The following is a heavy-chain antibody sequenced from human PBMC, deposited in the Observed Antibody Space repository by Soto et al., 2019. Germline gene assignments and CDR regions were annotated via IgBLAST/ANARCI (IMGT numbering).Heavy chain of an antibody. Sequence: GASVKVCCKASGYTFTSYGISWVRQAPGQGHEWMGWISAYNGNTNYAQKLQGRVTMTTDTSTSTAYMELRSLRSDDTAVYYCASRNMGGEVRPFDSRGQGPLVTVTS. CDR1: GYTFTSYG. CDR2: ISAYNGNT. J-gene: IGHJ4*02. D-gene: IGHD3-16*01. V-gene: IGHV1-18*01. CDR3: ASRNMGGEVRPFDS.